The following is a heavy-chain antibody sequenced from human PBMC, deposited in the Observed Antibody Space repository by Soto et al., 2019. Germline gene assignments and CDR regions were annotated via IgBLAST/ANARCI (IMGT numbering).Heavy chain of an antibody. Sequence: PGGSLSLSCAASGFTFSSYAMSWVRQAPGKGLEWVSAISGSGGSTYYADSVKGRFTISRDNSKNTLYLQMNSLRAEDTAVYYCAKPLDRELLYSFFDYWGQGTLVTVSS. D-gene: IGHD1-26*01. J-gene: IGHJ4*02. V-gene: IGHV3-23*01. CDR2: ISGSGGST. CDR3: AKPLDRELLYSFFDY. CDR1: GFTFSSYA.